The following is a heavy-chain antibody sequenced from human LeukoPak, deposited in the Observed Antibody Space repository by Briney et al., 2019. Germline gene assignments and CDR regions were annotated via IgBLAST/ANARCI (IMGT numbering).Heavy chain of an antibody. V-gene: IGHV4-38-2*02. D-gene: IGHD3-3*01. CDR3: VRDYFWSGYSFDF. CDR1: GYSISGGYY. J-gene: IGHJ4*02. Sequence: PSETLSLTCNVSGYSISGGYYWGWIRQPPGKGLEWIGKIYHTGITAYNPSLKSRVTISVDTSENHFSLKLTSVTAADTAVYYCVRDYFWSGYSFDFWGQGTLVTVSS. CDR2: IYHTGIT.